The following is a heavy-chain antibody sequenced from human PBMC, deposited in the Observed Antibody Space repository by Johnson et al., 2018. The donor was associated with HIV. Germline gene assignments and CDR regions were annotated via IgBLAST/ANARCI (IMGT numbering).Heavy chain of an antibody. V-gene: IGHV3-66*01. Sequence: EVQLVESGGGLVQPGGSLRLSCAASGFTVSSNYMSWVRQAPGKGLEWVSVIYSGGSTYYADSVKGRFTISRDNSKNTLYLKMNSLRAEDTAVYYCARGIAVSNWVDIWGQGTMVTVSS. CDR3: ARGIAVSNWVDI. CDR1: GFTVSSNY. J-gene: IGHJ3*02. D-gene: IGHD6-19*01. CDR2: IYSGGST.